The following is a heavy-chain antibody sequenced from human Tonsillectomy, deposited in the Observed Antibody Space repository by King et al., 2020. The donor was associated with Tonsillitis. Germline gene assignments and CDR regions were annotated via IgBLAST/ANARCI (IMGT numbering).Heavy chain of an antibody. J-gene: IGHJ3*02. CDR2: LHPGDSDT. D-gene: IGHD3-16*01. V-gene: IGHV5-51*01. CDR1: GYSFTSYW. Sequence: VQLVESGAEVKKPGESLTISCKGSGYSFTSYWIGWVRQMPGKGLEWVGILHPGDSDTRYSPSFQGQVTISADKSISTVYLQWSSLKASDTAMYYCAKLAGSLGDDAFDIWGQGTMVTVSS. CDR3: AKLAGSLGDDAFDI.